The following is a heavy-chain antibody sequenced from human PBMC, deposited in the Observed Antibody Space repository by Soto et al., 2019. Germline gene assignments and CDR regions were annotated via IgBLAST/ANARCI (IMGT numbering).Heavy chain of an antibody. Sequence: SETLSLTCTVSGGSISSYYWSWIRQPPGKGLEWIGYIYYSGSTNYNPSLKSRVTISVDTSKNQFSLKLSSVTAADTAVYYCARSLFYYDSSGYSGPFDYWGQGTLVTVSS. J-gene: IGHJ4*02. CDR1: GGSISSYY. CDR3: ARSLFYYDSSGYSGPFDY. CDR2: IYYSGST. V-gene: IGHV4-59*08. D-gene: IGHD3-22*01.